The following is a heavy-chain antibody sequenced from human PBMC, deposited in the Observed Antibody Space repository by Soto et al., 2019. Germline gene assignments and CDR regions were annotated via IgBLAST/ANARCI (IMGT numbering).Heavy chain of an antibody. Sequence: QVQLLESGPGLVKPSETLSLTCSVSLDSSSNSYWTWIRQPAGKGLEWIGHIYSSGNANYNPSLKSRVTMSLETSKNPLSLSLKSVTAADTAIYYCAKGRGFYSDNYFDPWGQGTQVPVSS. V-gene: IGHV4-4*07. CDR1: LDSSSNSY. J-gene: IGHJ5*02. CDR3: AKGRGFYSDNYFDP. CDR2: IYSSGNA. D-gene: IGHD3-22*01.